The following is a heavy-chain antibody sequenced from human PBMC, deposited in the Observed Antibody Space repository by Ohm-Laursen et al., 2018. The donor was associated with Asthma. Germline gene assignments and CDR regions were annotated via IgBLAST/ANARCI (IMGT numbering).Heavy chain of an antibody. V-gene: IGHV3-11*05. D-gene: IGHD3-10*01. J-gene: IGHJ3*02. CDR1: GFTFSDYY. Sequence: GSLRLSCSASGFTFSDYYMNWIRQAPGKGLEWVSYISSSSSYTNYADSVKGRFTISRDNAKNSLYLQMNSLRAEDTAVYYCAKDMVPSHGGSGSYSAFDIWGQGTMVTVSS. CDR2: ISSSSSYT. CDR3: AKDMVPSHGGSGSYSAFDI.